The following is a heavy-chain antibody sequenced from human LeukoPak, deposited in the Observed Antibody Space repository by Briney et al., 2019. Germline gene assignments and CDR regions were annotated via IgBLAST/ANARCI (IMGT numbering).Heavy chain of an antibody. CDR2: ISSSGTTI. D-gene: IGHD1-26*01. V-gene: IGHV3-48*01. CDR1: GFTFSTSG. Sequence: GGSLRLSCAASGFTFSTSGMNWVRQAPGKGLEGVSYISSSGTTISYAQSVKGRFTIIRDNAQNSLTLHMNTLRADDTAVHYCAKDGGTHFDHWGQGTLVTVSS. J-gene: IGHJ4*02. CDR3: AKDGGTHFDH.